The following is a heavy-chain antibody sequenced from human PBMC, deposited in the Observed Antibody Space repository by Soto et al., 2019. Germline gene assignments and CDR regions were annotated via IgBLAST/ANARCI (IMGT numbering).Heavy chain of an antibody. CDR2: IYHTGNA. V-gene: IGHV4-39*01. D-gene: IGHD3-22*01. CDR3: ARDYFDSSDYTTNWFDP. J-gene: IGHJ5*02. Sequence: PSETLSLTCSVSCDSISNSRFYWACIRQPPGEGLEWIGSIYHTGNAYYNPSLKSRVTIFVDTSKNQFSLKLTSVTAADTALYYCARDYFDSSDYTTNWFDPWGQGTLVTVSS. CDR1: CDSISNSRFY.